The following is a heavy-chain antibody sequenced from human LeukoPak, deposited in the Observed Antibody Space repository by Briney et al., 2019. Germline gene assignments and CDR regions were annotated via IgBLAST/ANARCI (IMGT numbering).Heavy chain of an antibody. D-gene: IGHD3-22*01. J-gene: IGHJ4*02. Sequence: SETLSLTCTVSGGSISSSSYYWGWIRQPPGKGLEWIGSINYSESTYYNPSLKSRVTISVDTSKNQFSLKLSSVTAADTAVYYCARQKYYYDSSGYYSRVSGLYYFDYWGQGTLVTVSS. V-gene: IGHV4-39*01. CDR3: ARQKYYYDSSGYYSRVSGLYYFDY. CDR1: GGSISSSSYY. CDR2: INYSEST.